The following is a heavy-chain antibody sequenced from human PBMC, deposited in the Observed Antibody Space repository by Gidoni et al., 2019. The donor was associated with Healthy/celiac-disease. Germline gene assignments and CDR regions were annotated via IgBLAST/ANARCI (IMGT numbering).Heavy chain of an antibody. CDR1: GFTFDDYA. Sequence: EVQLVESGGGLVQPGRSLRLSCAAPGFTFDDYAMHLVRQAPGKGLEWVSGISWNSGSIGYAEAVKGRFTISRDNAKNALYLQMNSLRAEDTALYYCAKDIAYEGYCSGGSCSPHAFDIWGQGTMVTVSS. D-gene: IGHD2-15*01. CDR2: ISWNSGSI. J-gene: IGHJ3*02. CDR3: AKDIAYEGYCSGGSCSPHAFDI. V-gene: IGHV3-9*01.